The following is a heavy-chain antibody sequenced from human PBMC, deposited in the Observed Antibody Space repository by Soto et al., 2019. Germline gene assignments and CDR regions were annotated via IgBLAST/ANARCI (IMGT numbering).Heavy chain of an antibody. CDR2: INPSGGST. CDR3: ARAQFIAAARFDP. CDR1: GYTFTSYY. J-gene: IGHJ5*02. V-gene: IGHV1-46*03. D-gene: IGHD6-13*01. Sequence: ASVKVSCKASGYTFTSYYMHWVRQAPGQGLEWMGKINPSGGSTSYAQKFQGRVTMTRDTSTSTVYMELSSLRSEDTAVYYCARAQFIAAARFDPWGQGTLVTVSS.